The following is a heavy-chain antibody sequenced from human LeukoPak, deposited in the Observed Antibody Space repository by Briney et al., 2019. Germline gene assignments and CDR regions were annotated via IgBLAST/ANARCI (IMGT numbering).Heavy chain of an antibody. CDR3: AKSPYSSGWVPSYFDY. Sequence: PGGPLRLSCAASGFTFSSYGMHWVRQAPGKGLEGVALISFDGSNKYSADSVKGRFTISRDNSKNTLYLQMNSLRAEDTAVYYCAKSPYSSGWVPSYFDYWGQGTLVTVSS. CDR1: GFTFSSYG. CDR2: ISFDGSNK. V-gene: IGHV3-30*18. J-gene: IGHJ4*02. D-gene: IGHD6-19*01.